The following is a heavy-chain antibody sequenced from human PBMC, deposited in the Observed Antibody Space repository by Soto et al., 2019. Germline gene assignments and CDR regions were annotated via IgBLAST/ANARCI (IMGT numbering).Heavy chain of an antibody. V-gene: IGHV3-11*01. CDR2: ISSSGSII. CDR1: GFTFSDYY. CDR3: ALAGYDSNYYAVTPLSAGHF. J-gene: IGHJ4*02. Sequence: QVQLVVSGGGVVKPGGSLRISCAASGFTFSDYYISWIRQAPGKGLEWVSYISSSGSIIYYADSVKGRFTISRDNAKHSLYLQMNSLRAEDTAVYYCALAGYDSNYYAVTPLSAGHFWGQGTLVTVSS. D-gene: IGHD4-4*01.